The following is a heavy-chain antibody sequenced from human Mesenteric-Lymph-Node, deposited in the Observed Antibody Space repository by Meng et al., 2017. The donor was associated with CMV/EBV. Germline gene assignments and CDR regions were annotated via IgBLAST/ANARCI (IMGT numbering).Heavy chain of an antibody. Sequence: LSWAGSGFTFSGSAMHWVRQASGKGLEWFGRIRSKANSYATAYAASVKGRFTISRDDSKNTAYLQMNSLKTEDTAVYYCTSPGPFDYWGQGTLVTVSS. J-gene: IGHJ4*02. CDR1: GFTFSGSA. V-gene: IGHV3-73*01. CDR2: IRSKANSYAT. CDR3: TSPGPFDY.